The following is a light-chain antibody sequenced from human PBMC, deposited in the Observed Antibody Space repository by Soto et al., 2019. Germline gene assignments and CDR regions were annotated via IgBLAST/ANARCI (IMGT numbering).Light chain of an antibody. CDR2: AGS. V-gene: IGLV2-23*01. CDR3: CSYAGSTTWV. CDR1: SSDVGSYNL. J-gene: IGLJ3*02. Sequence: QSALTQPASVSGSPGQSITISCTGTSSDVGSYNLVSWYQQHPGEAPKLMIYAGSKRPSGVSTRFSGSKSGNTASLTISGLQAEDEADYYCCSYAGSTTWVFGGGTKLTVL.